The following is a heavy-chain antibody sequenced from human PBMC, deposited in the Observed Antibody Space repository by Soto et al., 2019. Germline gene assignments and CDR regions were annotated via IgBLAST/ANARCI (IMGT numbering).Heavy chain of an antibody. D-gene: IGHD6-19*01. J-gene: IGHJ4*02. CDR2: INHSGST. CDR3: ARVTDSSAH. V-gene: IGHV4-34*01. Sequence: SETLSLTCAVYGGSFSGYYWSWIRQPPGKGLEWIGEINHSGSTNYNPSLKSRVTISVDTSKNQFSLKLSSVTAADTAVYYCARVTDSSAHWGQGTLVTVS. CDR1: GGSFSGYY.